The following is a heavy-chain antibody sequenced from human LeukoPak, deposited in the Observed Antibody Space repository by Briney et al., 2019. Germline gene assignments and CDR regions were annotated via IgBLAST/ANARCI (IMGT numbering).Heavy chain of an antibody. D-gene: IGHD5-18*01. V-gene: IGHV3-66*01. CDR1: GFTVSSSY. CDR3: ARERGYGDAFDV. J-gene: IGHJ3*01. Sequence: PGGSLRLSCAASGFTVSSSYMTWVRQAPGKGLEWVSVIYPGGTTYYADSVKGRFSISRDNSKNTLYLQMNSLRAEGTAVYYCARERGYGDAFDVWGQGTMVTVSS. CDR2: IYPGGTT.